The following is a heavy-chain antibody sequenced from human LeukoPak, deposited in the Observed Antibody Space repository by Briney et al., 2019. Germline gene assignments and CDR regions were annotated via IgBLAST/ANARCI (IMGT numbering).Heavy chain of an antibody. CDR2: ISYDGTNK. J-gene: IGHJ5*02. V-gene: IGHV3-30-3*01. CDR3: ASGGDWNWFDP. Sequence: GGSLRLSCAASGFTFSTYAMDWVRQAPGKGLEWVAVISYDGTNKYYADSVKGRFTISRDNSKNTLYLQMNSLRAEDTAVYYCASGGDWNWFDPWGQGTLVTVSS. D-gene: IGHD3/OR15-3a*01. CDR1: GFTFSTYA.